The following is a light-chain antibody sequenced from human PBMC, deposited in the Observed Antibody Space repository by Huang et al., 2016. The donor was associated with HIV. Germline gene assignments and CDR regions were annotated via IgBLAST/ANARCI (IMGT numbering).Light chain of an antibody. CDR1: QSLLRSSGYNY. CDR3: MQGLQTPYT. J-gene: IGKJ2*01. CDR2: LGS. V-gene: IGKV2-28*01. Sequence: DIVMTQSPLSLPATPGAPAFISCNSSQSLLRSSGYNYWDWYLQKPGQSPQLLIYLGSNRASGVPDRFSGIGAGTDFTLIISRVEAEDVGVYYCMQGLQTPYTFGQGTNLEIK.